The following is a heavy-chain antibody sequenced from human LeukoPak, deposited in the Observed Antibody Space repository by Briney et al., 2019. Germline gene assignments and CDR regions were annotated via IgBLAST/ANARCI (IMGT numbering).Heavy chain of an antibody. J-gene: IGHJ4*02. CDR1: GFTFSSYS. D-gene: IGHD3-3*01. CDR2: ISSSSSYI. CDR3: ARXXXITIXXVPHRTRTGSLDY. Sequence: GGSLRRSCAASGFTFSSYSMNWVRQAPGKGLEWVSSISSSSSYIYYADSVKGRFTISRDNAKNSLYLQMNSLRAEDTAVYYCARXXXITIXXVPHRTRTGSLDYWGQGTLVTVSS. V-gene: IGHV3-21*01.